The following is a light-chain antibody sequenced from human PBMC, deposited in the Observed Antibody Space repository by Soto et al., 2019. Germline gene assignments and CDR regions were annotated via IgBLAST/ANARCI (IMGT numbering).Light chain of an antibody. CDR3: QQSYSNSIT. CDR1: QSISSY. J-gene: IGKJ5*01. Sequence: DIQMTQSPSSLSASVGDRFTITCRASQSISSYLNWYQQKPGKAPKLLXYAASSLQSGVPSRFSGSGSGTDFTLTISSLPPEDFATYYCQQSYSNSITFGQGTRLEIK. CDR2: AAS. V-gene: IGKV1-39*01.